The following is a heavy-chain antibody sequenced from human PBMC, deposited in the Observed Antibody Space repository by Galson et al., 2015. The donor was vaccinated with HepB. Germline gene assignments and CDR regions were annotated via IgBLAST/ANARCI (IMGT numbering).Heavy chain of an antibody. CDR1: GYSFSSYW. J-gene: IGHJ4*02. CDR2: IYPGDSDT. Sequence: QSGAEVKKPGESLKISCKGSGYSFSSYWIAWVRQMPEKGLEWMGIIYPGDSDTRYSPSFQGQVTISADKSISTAYLQWSSLKASDTAIYYCATAGNAYCNSGSCSPFDDWGQGTLVTVYS. V-gene: IGHV5-51*01. D-gene: IGHD2/OR15-2a*01. CDR3: ATAGNAYCNSGSCSPFDD.